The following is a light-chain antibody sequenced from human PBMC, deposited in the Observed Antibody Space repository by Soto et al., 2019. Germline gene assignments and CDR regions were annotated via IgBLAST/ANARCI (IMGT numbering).Light chain of an antibody. Sequence: SYELTQSPSVSVSPGQTASISCSGETLGENFVCWYQQKPGQSPVVVIYHDDKRPSGIPERFSGSSSGNRATLTIAGTQALDEADYYCQAWDNNTAVFGGGTKLTVL. J-gene: IGLJ2*01. V-gene: IGLV3-1*01. CDR2: HDD. CDR1: TLGENF. CDR3: QAWDNNTAV.